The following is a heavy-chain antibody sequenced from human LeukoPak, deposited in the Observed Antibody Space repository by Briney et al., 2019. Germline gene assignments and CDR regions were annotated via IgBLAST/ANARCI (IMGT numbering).Heavy chain of an antibody. CDR3: ARLKGPASGSYLNNWFDP. D-gene: IGHD3-10*01. CDR1: GGSISSDY. J-gene: IGHJ5*02. CDR2: IYYSGST. Sequence: SETLSLTCTVSGGSISSDYWSWIQQPPGKGLEWIGYIYYSGSTNYSPSLESRVTISVDTSKNQFSLKLSSVTAADTAVYYCARLKGPASGSYLNNWFDPWGQGALVTVSS. V-gene: IGHV4-59*01.